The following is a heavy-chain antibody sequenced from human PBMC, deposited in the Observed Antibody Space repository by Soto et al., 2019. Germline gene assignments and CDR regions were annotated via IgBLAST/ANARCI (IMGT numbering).Heavy chain of an antibody. J-gene: IGHJ4*02. D-gene: IGHD6-13*01. CDR2: IYYSGST. Sequence: QVQLQESGPGLVKPSETLSLTCTVSGGSISSYYWSWIRQSPGKGLEWMGYIYYSGSTKYNPSLKSRVTISVDTSKSQFSLKLSSVTAADTAVYYCARSLGYSSNWYVDYWGQGTLVTVSS. V-gene: IGHV4-59*01. CDR3: ARSLGYSSNWYVDY. CDR1: GGSISSYY.